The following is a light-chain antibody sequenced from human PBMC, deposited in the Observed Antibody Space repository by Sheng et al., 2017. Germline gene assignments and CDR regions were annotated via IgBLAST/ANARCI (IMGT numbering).Light chain of an antibody. J-gene: IGLJ2*01. CDR2: VND. CDR3: SSYTSSSTPVV. Sequence: QSVLTQPPSVSGAPGQRVTISCTGSSSNIGAGYDVHWYQQLPGTVPKLLIYVNDNRPSGVPDRFSGSKSGTSASLAISGLQAEDEADYYCSSYTSSSTPVVFGGGTKLTVL. CDR1: SSNIGAGYD. V-gene: IGLV1-40*01.